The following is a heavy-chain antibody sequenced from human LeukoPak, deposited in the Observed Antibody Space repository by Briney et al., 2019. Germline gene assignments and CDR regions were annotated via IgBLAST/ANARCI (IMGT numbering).Heavy chain of an antibody. CDR3: ARGFTAADAFDI. V-gene: IGHV3-53*01. Sequence: GGSLRPSCAASGFTVSSNYMSWVRQAPGKGLEWVSVIYSGGSTYYADSVKGRFTISRDNSKNTLYLQMNSLRAEDTAVYYCARGFTAADAFDIWGQGTMVTVSS. CDR1: GFTVSSNY. D-gene: IGHD2-15*01. CDR2: IYSGGST. J-gene: IGHJ3*02.